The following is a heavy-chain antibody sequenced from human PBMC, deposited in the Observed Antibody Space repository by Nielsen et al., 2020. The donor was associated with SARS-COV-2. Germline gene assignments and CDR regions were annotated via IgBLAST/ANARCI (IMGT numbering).Heavy chain of an antibody. CDR3: ASTQSSGRYYDTLSPFDY. CDR2: MSYDGSNK. J-gene: IGHJ4*02. D-gene: IGHD3-9*01. V-gene: IGHV3-30*19. CDR1: GFTFSSYG. Sequence: GGSLRLSCAASGFTFSSYGMHWVRQAPGKGLEWVAVMSYDGSNKYYADPVKGRFTISRDNSKNTLYLQMNSLRAEDTAVYYCASTQSSGRYYDTLSPFDYWGQGTLVTVSS.